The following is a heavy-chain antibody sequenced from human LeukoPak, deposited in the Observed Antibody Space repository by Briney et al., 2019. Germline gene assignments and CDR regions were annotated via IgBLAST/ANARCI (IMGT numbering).Heavy chain of an antibody. Sequence: SGPTLVNPTQTLTLTCTFSGFSLTTSAVGVGWIRQPPGKALEWLALIYWDDDKPYSPSLKSRLTITKDTSKNQVVLTMTNMDPVDTATYYCAHKGPTMVRGVFDYWGQGTLVTVSS. V-gene: IGHV2-5*02. CDR3: AHKGPTMVRGVFDY. J-gene: IGHJ4*02. CDR1: GFSLTTSAVG. CDR2: IYWDDDK. D-gene: IGHD3-10*01.